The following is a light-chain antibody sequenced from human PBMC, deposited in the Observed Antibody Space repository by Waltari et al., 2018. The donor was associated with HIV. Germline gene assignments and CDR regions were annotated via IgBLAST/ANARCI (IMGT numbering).Light chain of an antibody. CDR3: SSYASSSTPNWV. V-gene: IGLV2-14*01. J-gene: IGLJ3*02. Sequence: QSALTQPASVSGSPGQSITISCTGTSSDAGGYNYVSWYQHPPDKTPKLIIYDVSNLPAGVSTRCSGSKSGNTASLTISGLQAEDEADYYCSSYASSSTPNWVFGGGTKLTVL. CDR1: SSDAGGYNY. CDR2: DVS.